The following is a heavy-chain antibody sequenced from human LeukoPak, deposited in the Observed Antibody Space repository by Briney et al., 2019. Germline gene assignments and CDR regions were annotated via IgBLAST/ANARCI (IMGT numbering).Heavy chain of an antibody. CDR2: IYYSGST. D-gene: IGHD3-3*01. V-gene: IGHV4-38-2*02. J-gene: IGHJ4*02. CDR3: TRSLRFYYYFDY. Sequence: SETLSLTCTVSGYSITSDHYWGWIRQPPGKGLEWIGSIYYSGSTYYNPSLKSRVTVSVDTSKNQFSLKLSSVTAADTAVYYCTRSLRFYYYFDYWGQGTLVTVSS. CDR1: GYSITSDHY.